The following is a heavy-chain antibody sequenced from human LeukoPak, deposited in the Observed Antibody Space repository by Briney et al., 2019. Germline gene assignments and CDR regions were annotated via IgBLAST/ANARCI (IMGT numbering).Heavy chain of an antibody. CDR1: GITFDDSA. CDR2: IGGDGGRT. J-gene: IGHJ6*02. Sequence: PGGSLRPSCAASGITFDDSAMHWVRQAPGKGLEWVSLIGGDGGRTFYADSVKGRFTISRDNSKDTLYLQMNSLRTEDTALYYCKTTVSSDGMDVWGQGTTVTVSS. CDR3: KTTVSSDGMDV. D-gene: IGHD4-17*01. V-gene: IGHV3-43*02.